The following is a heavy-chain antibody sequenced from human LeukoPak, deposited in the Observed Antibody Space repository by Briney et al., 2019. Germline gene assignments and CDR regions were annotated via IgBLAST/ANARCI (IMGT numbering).Heavy chain of an antibody. CDR3: AKYRAWFNYYGMDV. D-gene: IGHD6-19*01. V-gene: IGHV3-23*01. CDR1: GFTFSAYS. CDR2: ISGGDDST. J-gene: IGHJ6*02. Sequence: PGGSLRLSCAASGFTFSAYSMSWVRQAPGKGLEWVSVISGGDDSTYYADSVKGRFTISRDNSKNTLYLQMNSLRAEDTAVYYCAKYRAWFNYYGMDVWGQGTTVTVSS.